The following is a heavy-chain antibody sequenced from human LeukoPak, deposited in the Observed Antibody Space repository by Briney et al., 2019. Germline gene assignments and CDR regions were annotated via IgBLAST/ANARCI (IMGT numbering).Heavy chain of an antibody. CDR1: GGSISSSSYY. J-gene: IGHJ2*01. CDR2: IYYSGST. D-gene: IGHD6-19*01. Sequence: SETLSLTCTVSGGSISSSSYYWGWIRQPPGKGLEWIGSIYYSGSTYYNPSLKSRVTISVDTSKNQFSLKLSSVTAADTAVYYCATIIGFRSIAVAGRGDWYFDLWGRGTLVTVSS. V-gene: IGHV4-39*07. CDR3: ATIIGFRSIAVAGRGDWYFDL.